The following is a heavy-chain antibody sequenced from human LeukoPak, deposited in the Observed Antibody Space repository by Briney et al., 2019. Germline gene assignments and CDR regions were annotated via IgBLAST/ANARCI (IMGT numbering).Heavy chain of an antibody. CDR1: GFTFGNNV. D-gene: IGHD6-13*01. Sequence: GGSLRLSCTASGFTFGNNVMNWVRQAPGKGLEWVSGIAGDSSSTYYAVSMKGRLTISRDNSKNTLYLQMKKLRADDTAVYYCAKGGIDYWGQGTPVTVSS. CDR3: AKGGIDY. J-gene: IGHJ4*02. V-gene: IGHV3-23*01. CDR2: IAGDSSST.